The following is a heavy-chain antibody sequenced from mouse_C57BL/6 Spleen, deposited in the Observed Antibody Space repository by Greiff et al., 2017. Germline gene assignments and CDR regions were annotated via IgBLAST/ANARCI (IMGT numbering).Heavy chain of an antibody. V-gene: IGHV1-66*01. Sequence: QVQLKQSGPELVKPGASVKISCKASGYSFTSYYIHWVKQRPGQGLEWIGCIYPGSGNTKYNEKFKGKATLTADTSSSTAYMQLSSLTSEDSAVYYCARDDDGDYWYFEVWGTGTTVTVSS. CDR2: IYPGSGNT. D-gene: IGHD2-3*01. J-gene: IGHJ1*03. CDR3: ARDDDGDYWYFEV. CDR1: GYSFTSYY.